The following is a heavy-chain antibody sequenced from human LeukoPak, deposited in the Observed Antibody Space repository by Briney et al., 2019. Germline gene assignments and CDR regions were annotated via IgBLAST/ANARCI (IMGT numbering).Heavy chain of an antibody. CDR3: AKGLSIAVTGTLSFDY. Sequence: GGSLRLSCAASGFTISNYGMTWVRQAPGKGLEWVSGISGSGGSTHYADSVKGRFTIFRDNSKNTLYLQTNSLRAEDTAVYYCAKGLSIAVTGTLSFDYWGQGTLVTVSS. V-gene: IGHV3-23*01. CDR1: GFTISNYG. J-gene: IGHJ4*02. D-gene: IGHD6-19*01. CDR2: ISGSGGST.